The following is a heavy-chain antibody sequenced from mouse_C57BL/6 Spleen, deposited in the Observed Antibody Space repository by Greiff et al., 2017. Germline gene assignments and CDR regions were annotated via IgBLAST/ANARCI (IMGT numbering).Heavy chain of an antibody. CDR2: ISSGSSTI. Sequence: EVQVVESGGGLVKPGGSLKLSCAASGFTFSDYGMHWVRQAPEKGLEWVAYISSGSSTIYYADTVKGRFTISRDNAKNTLFLQMTSLRSEDTAMYYCARAGGSSPYAMDYWGQGTSVTVSS. CDR3: ARAGGSSPYAMDY. V-gene: IGHV5-17*01. D-gene: IGHD1-1*01. J-gene: IGHJ4*01. CDR1: GFTFSDYG.